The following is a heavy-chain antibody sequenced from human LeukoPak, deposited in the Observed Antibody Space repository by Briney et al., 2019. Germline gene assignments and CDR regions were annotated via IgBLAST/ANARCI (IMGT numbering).Heavy chain of an antibody. CDR3: ARDGEYYDSSGSYFDY. Sequence: ASVKVSCKASGYTFTTYYMHWVRQAPGQGLEWMGILNPSSGSTSYAQRFQGRVTMTRDTSTSTFYMELRSLKSEDTAVYYCARDGEYYDSSGSYFDYWGQGTAVTVSS. D-gene: IGHD3-22*01. CDR1: GYTFTTYY. V-gene: IGHV1-46*01. CDR2: LNPSSGST. J-gene: IGHJ4*02.